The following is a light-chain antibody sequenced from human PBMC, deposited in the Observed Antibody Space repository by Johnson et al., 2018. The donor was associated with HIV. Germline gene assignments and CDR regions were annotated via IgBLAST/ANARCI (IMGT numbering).Light chain of an antibody. CDR1: NSNIGNSY. CDR3: GTWDSSLSAARV. V-gene: IGLV1-51*02. J-gene: IGLJ1*01. CDR2: ENN. Sequence: QSVLTQPPSVSAAPGQKVTISCSGSNSNIGNSYVSWYQQLPRTATKLLIYENNKRPSGIPDRFSGSKSGTSATLGITGLKTGDEADYYCGTWDSSLSAARVFGPGTKVTVL.